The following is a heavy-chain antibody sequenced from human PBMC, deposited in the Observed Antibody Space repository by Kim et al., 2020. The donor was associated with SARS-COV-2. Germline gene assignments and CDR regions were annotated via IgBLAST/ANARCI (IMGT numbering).Heavy chain of an antibody. Sequence: SETLSLTCTVSGGSISSYYWSWIRQPPGKGLEWIGYIYYSGSTNYNPSLKSRVTISVDTSKNQFSLKLSSVTAADTAVYYCARTHGVLWFGELTKAGGGWFDPWGQGTLVTVSS. D-gene: IGHD3-10*01. V-gene: IGHV4-59*01. CDR3: ARTHGVLWFGELTKAGGGWFDP. J-gene: IGHJ5*02. CDR2: IYYSGST. CDR1: GGSISSYY.